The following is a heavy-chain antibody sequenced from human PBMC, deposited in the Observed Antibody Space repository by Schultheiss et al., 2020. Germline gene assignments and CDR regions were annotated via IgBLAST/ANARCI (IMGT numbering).Heavy chain of an antibody. CDR2: FYYSGNT. J-gene: IGHJ4*02. Sequence: SQTLSLTCTVSGGSIRSRNYYWGWIRQPPGKGLEWIGSFYYSGNTYYNPPLKSRVTISVDTSKNQFSLKLSSVTVADTAVYFCARQGAGYGGNSGTFDYWGQGTLVTVSS. CDR1: GGSIRSRNYY. D-gene: IGHD4-23*01. CDR3: ARQGAGYGGNSGTFDY. V-gene: IGHV4-39*01.